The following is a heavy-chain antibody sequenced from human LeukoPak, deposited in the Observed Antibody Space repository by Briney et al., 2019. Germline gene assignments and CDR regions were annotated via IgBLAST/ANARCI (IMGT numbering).Heavy chain of an antibody. V-gene: IGHV3-30*18. CDR1: GFTFSSYG. CDR3: AKAKWELLWDAFDI. J-gene: IGHJ3*02. CDR2: ISYDGSNK. Sequence: GGSLRLSCAVSGFTFSSYGMHWVRQAPGKGLEWVAVISYDGSNKYYADSVKGRFTISRDNSKNTLYLQMNSLRAEDTAVYYRAKAKWELLWDAFDIWGQGTMVTVSS. D-gene: IGHD1-26*01.